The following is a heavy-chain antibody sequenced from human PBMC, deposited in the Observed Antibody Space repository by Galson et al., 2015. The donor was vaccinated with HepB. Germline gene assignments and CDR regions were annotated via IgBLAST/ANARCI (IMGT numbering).Heavy chain of an antibody. V-gene: IGHV3-21*01. Sequence: SLRLSCAASGFMFSNYEMTWVRQAPGKGLEWVSSISRSSSYIFYADSMKGRFTISRDYAKNTLYLQMTSLRVEDTAVYYCARVISSGLWKWFDPWGQGTLVTVSS. J-gene: IGHJ5*02. CDR1: GFMFSNYE. CDR3: ARVISSGLWKWFDP. D-gene: IGHD4/OR15-4a*01. CDR2: ISRSSSYI.